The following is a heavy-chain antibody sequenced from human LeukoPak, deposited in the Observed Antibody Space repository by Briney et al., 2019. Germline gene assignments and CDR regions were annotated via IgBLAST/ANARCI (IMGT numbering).Heavy chain of an antibody. CDR2: IYPDDSDS. CDR1: GYSFDYYW. J-gene: IGHJ4*02. D-gene: IGHD3-3*01. Sequence: GESLKISCKASGYSFDYYWIAWACQMPGKGLEWMGIIYPDDSDSTYSPSFQGQVTISVDKSINTAYLQWSSLKASNTAIYYCARVGSVTNFGVVSYYFDYWGQGTLVTVSS. CDR3: ARVGSVTNFGVVSYYFDY. V-gene: IGHV5-51*01.